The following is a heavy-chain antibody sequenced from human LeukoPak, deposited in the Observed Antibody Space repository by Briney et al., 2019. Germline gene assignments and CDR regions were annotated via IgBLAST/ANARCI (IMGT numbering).Heavy chain of an antibody. V-gene: IGHV4-31*03. CDR3: ARVTYSSSFYFDY. D-gene: IGHD6-6*01. Sequence: SSETLSLTCTVSGGSTSSGGYYWSWIRQHPEKGLEWIGYIYYSGSTYYNPSLKSRVTISVDTSKNQFSLKLSSVTAADTAVYYCARVTYSSSFYFDYWGQGTLVTVSS. J-gene: IGHJ4*02. CDR1: GGSTSSGGYY. CDR2: IYYSGST.